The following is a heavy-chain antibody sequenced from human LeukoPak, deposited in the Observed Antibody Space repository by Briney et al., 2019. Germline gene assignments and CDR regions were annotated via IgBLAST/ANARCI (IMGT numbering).Heavy chain of an antibody. CDR2: INPNSGGT. CDR3: ASSVATIICLYY. D-gene: IGHD5-12*01. Sequence: ASVKVSCKASGYTFTGYYMRWVRQAPGQGLEWMGWINPNSGGTNYAQKFQGRVTMTRDTSISTAYMELSRLRSDDTAVYYCASSVATIICLYYWGQGTLVTVSS. J-gene: IGHJ4*02. V-gene: IGHV1-2*02. CDR1: GYTFTGYY.